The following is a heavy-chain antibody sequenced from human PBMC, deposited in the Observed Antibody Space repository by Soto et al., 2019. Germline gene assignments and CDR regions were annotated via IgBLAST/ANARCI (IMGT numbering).Heavy chain of an antibody. J-gene: IGHJ4*02. V-gene: IGHV4-39*01. D-gene: IGHD3-22*01. CDR2: IYYSGST. CDR3: MLGSGWKDFDY. CDR1: GGSITSSSYY. Sequence: ASETLYLTCTVSGGSITSSSYYWGWIRQPPGKGLEWIGNIYYSGSTYYNPSLKSRVTISVDTSKNQFSLKLSSVTAADTAVYYCMLGSGWKDFDYWGQGTLVTVSS.